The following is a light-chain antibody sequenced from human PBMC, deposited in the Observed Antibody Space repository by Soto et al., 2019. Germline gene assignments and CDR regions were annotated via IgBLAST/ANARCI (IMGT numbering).Light chain of an antibody. J-gene: IGKJ1*01. CDR3: QQYNNWT. CDR2: GAS. Sequence: EIVMTQSPVTLSVSPGERATLSCRASQSVSNNLAWYQQKPGQAPRLLIYGASTRATGIPARFSGSGSGIEFTLTISSLQSEDFAVYYCQQYNNWTFGQGTKVEIK. V-gene: IGKV3-15*01. CDR1: QSVSNN.